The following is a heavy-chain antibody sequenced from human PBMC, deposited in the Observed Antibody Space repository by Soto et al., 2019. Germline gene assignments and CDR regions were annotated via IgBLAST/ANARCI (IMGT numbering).Heavy chain of an antibody. Sequence: QVQLQESGPGLVKPSQTLSLTCTVSGGSISSGNYYWSWIRQPPGKGLEWIGFISCSGSTYYNASLKSRFTISVDTSKNQFSLNLSFVTAADTAVYYCATMGTPATGLYYFDYWGQGTLVTVSS. D-gene: IGHD1-7*01. CDR1: GGSISSGNYY. V-gene: IGHV4-30-4*01. J-gene: IGHJ4*02. CDR3: ATMGTPATGLYYFDY. CDR2: ISCSGST.